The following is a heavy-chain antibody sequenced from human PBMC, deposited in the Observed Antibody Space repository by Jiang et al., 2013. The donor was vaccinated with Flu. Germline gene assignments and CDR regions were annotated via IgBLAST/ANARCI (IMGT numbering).Heavy chain of an antibody. D-gene: IGHD6-19*01. J-gene: IGHJ5*02. CDR1: GGSFSGYY. CDR2: INHSGST. Sequence: LLKPSETLSLTCAVYGGSFSGYYWSWIRQPPGKGLEWIGEINHSGSTNYNPSLKSRVTISVDTSKNQFSLKLSSVTAADTAVYYCARGWGIAVAGTSYLGEAWGQGTLVTVSS. V-gene: IGHV4-34*01. CDR3: ARGWGIAVAGTSYLGEA.